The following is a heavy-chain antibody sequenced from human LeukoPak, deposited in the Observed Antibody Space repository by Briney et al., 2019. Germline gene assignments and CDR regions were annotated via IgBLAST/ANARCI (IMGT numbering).Heavy chain of an antibody. CDR1: GYTFTGYY. J-gene: IGHJ4*02. CDR3: VRFSGPYSSDDY. CDR2: INPNSGGT. D-gene: IGHD2-15*01. V-gene: IGHV1-2*04. Sequence: ASVKVSCKASGYTFTGYYMHWVRQAPGQGLEWMGWINPNSGGTNYAQKFQGWVTMTRDTSISTAHMERSRLRSDDTAVYYCVRFSGPYSSDDYWGQGTLVTVSS.